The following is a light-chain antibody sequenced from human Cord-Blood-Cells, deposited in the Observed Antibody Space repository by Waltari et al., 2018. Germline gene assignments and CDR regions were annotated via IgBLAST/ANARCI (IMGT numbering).Light chain of an antibody. CDR3: QQYNSYSRGYT. Sequence: DIQMTQSPSPLSASVGDRVTITCRASQSISSWLAWYQQKPGKAPKLLIYDASSLESGVPSRFSGSGSGTEFTLTISSLQPDDFATYCQQYNSYSRGYTFGQGTKLEIK. CDR2: DAS. V-gene: IGKV1-5*01. J-gene: IGKJ2*01. CDR1: QSISSW.